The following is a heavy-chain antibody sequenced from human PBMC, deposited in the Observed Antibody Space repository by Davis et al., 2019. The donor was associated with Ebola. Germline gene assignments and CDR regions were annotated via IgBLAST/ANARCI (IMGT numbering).Heavy chain of an antibody. CDR2: IKQDGSEK. CDR1: GFTFSSYW. Sequence: GGSLRLSCAASGFTFSSYWMSWVRQAPGKGLEWVANIKQDGSEKYYADSVKGRFTISRDNSKNTLYLQMNSLRAEDTAVYYCARDKNWNYNLPYGMDVWGQGTTVTVSS. CDR3: ARDKNWNYNLPYGMDV. V-gene: IGHV3-7*01. J-gene: IGHJ6*02. D-gene: IGHD1-7*01.